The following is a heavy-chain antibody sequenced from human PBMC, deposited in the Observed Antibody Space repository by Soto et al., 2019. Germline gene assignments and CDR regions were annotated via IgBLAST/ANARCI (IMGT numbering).Heavy chain of an antibody. CDR2: ISYDGSNK. Sequence: GGSLRLSCAASGFTFSSYAMHWVRQAPGKGLEWVAVISYDGSNKYYADSVKGRFTISRDNSKNTLYLQMNSLRAEDTAVYYCARGSIAAAGTLPLYYYYYGMDVWGQGTTVTVSS. CDR1: GFTFSSYA. CDR3: ARGSIAAAGTLPLYYYYYGMDV. J-gene: IGHJ6*02. V-gene: IGHV3-30-3*01. D-gene: IGHD6-13*01.